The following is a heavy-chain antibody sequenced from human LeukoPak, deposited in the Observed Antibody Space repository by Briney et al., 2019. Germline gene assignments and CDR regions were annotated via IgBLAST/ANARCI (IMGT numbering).Heavy chain of an antibody. J-gene: IGHJ2*01. Sequence: SETLSLTCTVSGGSLSPYYWSWIRQSPGKGLEWIGYISYSGSTNYNPSLKSRVTISVDTSKNQISLKLSSVTAADTAVYNCARVACSGASCLLFDLWGRGTLVTVSS. CDR3: ARVACSGASCLLFDL. CDR2: ISYSGST. D-gene: IGHD2-15*01. CDR1: GGSLSPYY. V-gene: IGHV4-59*01.